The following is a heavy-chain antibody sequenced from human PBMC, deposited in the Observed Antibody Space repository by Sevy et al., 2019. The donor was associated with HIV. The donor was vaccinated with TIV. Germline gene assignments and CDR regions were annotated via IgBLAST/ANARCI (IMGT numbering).Heavy chain of an antibody. CDR3: ARRTGSSSGWTRNDTFDV. CDR2: IYPGDSDT. V-gene: IGHV5-51*01. CDR1: GYSFTTYW. D-gene: IGHD6-19*01. Sequence: GESLKISCQASGYSFTTYWIGWVRQMPGKGLEWMGIIYPGDSDTRYSPSFQGQVSISADKTITTAYLQWGSLKASDTAMYYCARRTGSSSGWTRNDTFDVWGQGTLVTVSS. J-gene: IGHJ3*01.